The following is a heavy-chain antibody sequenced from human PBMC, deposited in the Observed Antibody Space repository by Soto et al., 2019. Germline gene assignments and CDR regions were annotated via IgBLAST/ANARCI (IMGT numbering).Heavy chain of an antibody. Sequence: SETLSLTCAVYGGSFSGYYWSWIRQPPGKGLEWIGEINHSGSTNYNPSLKSRVTISVDTSKNQFSLKLSSVTAADTAVYYCARAGGDSTNPFDYWGQGTLVTVSS. J-gene: IGHJ4*02. CDR3: ARAGGDSTNPFDY. D-gene: IGHD2-21*02. CDR1: GGSFSGYY. V-gene: IGHV4-34*01. CDR2: INHSGST.